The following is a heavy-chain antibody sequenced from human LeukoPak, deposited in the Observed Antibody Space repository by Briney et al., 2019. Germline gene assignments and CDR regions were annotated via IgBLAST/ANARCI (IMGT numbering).Heavy chain of an antibody. CDR2: IYYSGST. CDR1: GGSVSSGSYY. Sequence: PSETLSLTCTVSGGSVSSGSYYWSWIRQPPGKGLEWIGYIYYSGSTNYNPSLKSRVTISVDTSKNQFSLKLSSVTAADTAVYYCARDLPDSSGIDYWGQGTLVTVSS. D-gene: IGHD3-22*01. J-gene: IGHJ4*02. CDR3: ARDLPDSSGIDY. V-gene: IGHV4-61*01.